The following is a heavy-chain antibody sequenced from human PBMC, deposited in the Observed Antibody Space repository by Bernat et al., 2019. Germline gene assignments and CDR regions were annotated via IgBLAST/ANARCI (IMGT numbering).Heavy chain of an antibody. Sequence: QVQLQQWGAGLLKPSETLSLTCAVYGGSFSGYYWSWIRQPPGKGLEWIGEINHSGSTNYNPSLKSRVTISVDTSKNQFSLKLSSVTAADTAVYYCARGRDILTGAPSQRMDVWGQGTTVTVSS. J-gene: IGHJ6*02. V-gene: IGHV4-34*01. CDR3: ARGRDILTGAPSQRMDV. CDR1: GGSFSGYY. CDR2: INHSGST. D-gene: IGHD3-9*01.